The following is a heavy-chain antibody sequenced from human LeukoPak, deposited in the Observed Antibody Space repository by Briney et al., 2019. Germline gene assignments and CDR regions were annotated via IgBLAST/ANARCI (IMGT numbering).Heavy chain of an antibody. V-gene: IGHV4-59*01. CDR1: GGSISSYY. J-gene: IGHJ4*02. CDR3: ARVGKIVGATTFDY. CDR2: IYYSGST. Sequence: SETLSLTCTVSGGSISSYYWSWIRQPPGKGLEWIGYIYYSGSTNYNPSLKSRVTISVDTSKNQFSLRLSSVTAADTAVYYCARVGKIVGATTFDYWGQGTLVTVSS. D-gene: IGHD1-26*01.